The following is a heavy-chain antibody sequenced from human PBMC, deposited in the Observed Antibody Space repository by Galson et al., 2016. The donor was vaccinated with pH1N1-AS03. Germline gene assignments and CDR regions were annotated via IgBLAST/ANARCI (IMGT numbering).Heavy chain of an antibody. V-gene: IGHV3-11*04. CDR2: ISESGSGT. J-gene: IGHJ4*02. CDR1: GFTFSDNH. CDR3: TRYARGPSF. Sequence: SLRLSCAASGFTFSDNHMSWIQRAPGRGLEYIGYISESGSGTVYRDSVKGRFTISRDNAKNSLYLQMNRLRAEDTAVYYCTRYARGPSFGGQGTLVTVSS.